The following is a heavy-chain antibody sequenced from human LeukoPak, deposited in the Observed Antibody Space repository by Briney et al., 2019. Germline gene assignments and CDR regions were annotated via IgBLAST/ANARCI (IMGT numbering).Heavy chain of an antibody. Sequence: GRSLRLSCTASGFTFGDYAMSWVRQAPGKGLEWVGFIRSKAYGGTTEYAASVKGRFTISRDDSKSIAYLQMNSLKTEDTAVYYRTRDLGLLWFGELLGFDYWGQGTLVTVSS. D-gene: IGHD3-10*01. CDR3: TRDLGLLWFGELLGFDY. CDR2: IRSKAYGGTT. J-gene: IGHJ4*02. V-gene: IGHV3-49*04. CDR1: GFTFGDYA.